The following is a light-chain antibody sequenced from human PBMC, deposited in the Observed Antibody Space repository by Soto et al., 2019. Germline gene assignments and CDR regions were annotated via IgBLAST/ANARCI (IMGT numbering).Light chain of an antibody. J-gene: IGKJ1*01. Sequence: DIQMTQSPSTLSASVGDRVTITCRASQSISSWLAWYQQKPGKAPKLLIYKASSLESGVPSRFSGSGSGTEFTLTISSLQPDDVATYYCKQYNSYSQTFGQGTKVDIK. CDR2: KAS. CDR3: KQYNSYSQT. V-gene: IGKV1-5*03. CDR1: QSISSW.